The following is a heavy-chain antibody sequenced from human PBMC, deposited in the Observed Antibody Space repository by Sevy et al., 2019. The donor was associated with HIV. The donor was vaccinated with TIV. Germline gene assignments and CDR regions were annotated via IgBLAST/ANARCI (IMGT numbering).Heavy chain of an antibody. CDR2: FDPEDGET. J-gene: IGHJ4*02. CDR1: GYTLTELS. V-gene: IGHV1-24*01. Sequence: ASVKVSCKVSGYTLTELSMHWVRQAPGKGLEWMGGFDPEDGETIYAQKFQGRVTMTEDTSTDTAYMELSSLRSEDTAVYYCATATEYYYDGGGSKPYYFDYWGQGTLVTVSS. CDR3: ATATEYYYDGGGSKPYYFDY. D-gene: IGHD3-22*01.